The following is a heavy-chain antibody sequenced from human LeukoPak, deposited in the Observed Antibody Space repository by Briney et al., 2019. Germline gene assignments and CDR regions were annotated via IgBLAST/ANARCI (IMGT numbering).Heavy chain of an antibody. D-gene: IGHD1-26*01. V-gene: IGHV3-23*01. CDR1: GFTFSNYA. Sequence: GGSLRLSCAASGFTFSNYAMSWVRQAPGKGLEWVSGISGSGGSTYYADSVGRFSIYKDNSKNTLYLQKSRLRAEDTAVYYCGKEGRGMGAATIDYWGEGSLVTVSS. CDR3: GKEGRGMGAATIDY. J-gene: IGHJ4*02. CDR2: ISGSGGST.